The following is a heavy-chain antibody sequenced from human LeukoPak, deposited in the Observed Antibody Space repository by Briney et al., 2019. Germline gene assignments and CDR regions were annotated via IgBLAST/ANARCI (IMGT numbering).Heavy chain of an antibody. CDR3: ARDRRITMIVVVPHPLDY. V-gene: IGHV1-18*01. CDR2: ISAYNGNT. D-gene: IGHD3-22*01. CDR1: GYTFTSYG. J-gene: IGHJ4*02. Sequence: GASVSLSCTASGYTFTSYGISWVRQAPGQGLEWMGWISAYNGNTNYAQKLQGRVTMTTDTSTSTDYMELRSLRSDDTAVYYCARDRRITMIVVVPHPLDYWGQGTLVTVSS.